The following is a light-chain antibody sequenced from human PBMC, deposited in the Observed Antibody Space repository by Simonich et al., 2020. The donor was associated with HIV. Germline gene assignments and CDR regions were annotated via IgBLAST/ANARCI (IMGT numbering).Light chain of an antibody. CDR1: QSVSSN. J-gene: IGKJ1*01. CDR3: QQYNDWPPWT. Sequence: DIVMTQSPATLSVSPGERATLSCRASQSVSSNVAWYQQRPGQAPRLLIYGASTSATGIPARFSGSGAGTEFTLTINSMQSEDFAVYYCQQYNDWPPWTFGQGTKVEIK. V-gene: IGKV3-15*01. CDR2: GAS.